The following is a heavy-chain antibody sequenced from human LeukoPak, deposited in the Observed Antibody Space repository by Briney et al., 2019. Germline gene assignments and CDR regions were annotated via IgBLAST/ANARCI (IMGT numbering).Heavy chain of an antibody. CDR1: GFPFSSYA. CDR2: IFGSGDTT. D-gene: IGHD4-23*01. V-gene: IGHV3-23*01. J-gene: IGHJ5*02. Sequence: GGSLRLSCAASGFPFSSYAMNWVRQAPGKGLEWVSIIFGSGDTTYYADSVKGRFTVSRDNSKNMLYLQMNSLRAEDTAVYYCAPGKLFDPWGQGTLVTVSS. CDR3: APGKLFDP.